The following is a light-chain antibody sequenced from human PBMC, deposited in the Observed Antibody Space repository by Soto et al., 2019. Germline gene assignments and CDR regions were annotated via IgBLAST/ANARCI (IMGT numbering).Light chain of an antibody. V-gene: IGKV1-5*01. CDR2: DAA. CDR1: QSLNRW. J-gene: IGKJ3*01. CDR3: QQLNSYPPFFT. Sequence: DIERSRSPSSMSASVLHRVTITCPASQSLNRWLAWYQQKPRKAHNLLIYDAASLQSGVPSRFSGSGSGTEFALTLSSLQPDHFATYFCQQLNSYPPFFTVGPGTKVDIK.